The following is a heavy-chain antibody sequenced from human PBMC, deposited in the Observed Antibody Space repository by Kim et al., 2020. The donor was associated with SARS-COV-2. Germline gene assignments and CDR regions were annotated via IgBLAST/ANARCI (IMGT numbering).Heavy chain of an antibody. CDR2: INPNSGGT. CDR3: ARDLKKTHYYDTASAYPDS. Sequence: ASVKVSCRTSGYTFSDYYIHWVRQAPGQGLEWMGWINPNSGGTNYAQKFQDRVTMTRDTSINTAYMELSGLKSDDTAVFYCARDLKKTHYYDTASAYPDSGGQGTLVTVSS. V-gene: IGHV1-2*02. J-gene: IGHJ4*02. CDR1: GYTFSDYY. D-gene: IGHD3-22*01.